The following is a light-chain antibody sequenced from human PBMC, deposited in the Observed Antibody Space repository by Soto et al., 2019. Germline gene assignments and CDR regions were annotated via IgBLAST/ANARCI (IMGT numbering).Light chain of an antibody. CDR1: SSDIGGYNY. J-gene: IGLJ1*01. CDR3: TSYTRSSTYV. V-gene: IGLV2-14*01. Sequence: QCALTQAAYVSRSAGHSITISCTGTSSDIGGYNYVSWYQQDSGKAPKLIIYAVTDRPSGVSSRFSGSKSGNTAFLTISGLQAEDEADYYCTSYTRSSTYVFGTVTKVTVL. CDR2: AVT.